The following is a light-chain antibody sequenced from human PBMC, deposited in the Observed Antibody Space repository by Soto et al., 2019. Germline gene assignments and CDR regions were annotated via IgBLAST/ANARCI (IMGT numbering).Light chain of an antibody. CDR2: DAS. V-gene: IGKV1-5*01. J-gene: IGKJ2*01. Sequence: DIQMTQSPSTLSASVGDRVTITCRASQSISSWLAWYQQKPGKAPKLLIYDASSLESGVPSRFSGSGSGTEFTLTIHSLHPDDFATYYCQQYNSYSYTFGQGTKLEIK. CDR3: QQYNSYSYT. CDR1: QSISSW.